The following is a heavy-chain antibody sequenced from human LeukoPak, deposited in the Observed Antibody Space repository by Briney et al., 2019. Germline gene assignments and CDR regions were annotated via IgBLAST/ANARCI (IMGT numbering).Heavy chain of an antibody. V-gene: IGHV3-23*01. CDR1: GFTFSSYA. J-gene: IGHJ4*02. Sequence: GGSLRLSCAASGFTFSSYAMSWVRQAPGKGLEWVSAISGSGGSTYYADSVKGRFTISRDNSKNTLYLQMNSLRAEDTALYYCANGMIRGVSGYWGQGTLVTVSS. D-gene: IGHD3-10*01. CDR2: ISGSGGST. CDR3: ANGMIRGVSGY.